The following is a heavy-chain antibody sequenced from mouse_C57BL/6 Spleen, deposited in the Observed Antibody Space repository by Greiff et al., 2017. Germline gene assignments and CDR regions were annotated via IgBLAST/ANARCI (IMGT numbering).Heavy chain of an antibody. CDR3: ARIEGDYGSSFLAY. V-gene: IGHV8-8*01. CDR1: GFSLSTFGMG. D-gene: IGHD1-1*01. Sequence: QVTLKVSGPGILQPSQTLSLTCSFSGFSLSTFGMGVGWIRQPSGQGLVWLVHIWWDDDKYYNPALKSRLTISKNTSKNQVFLKIANVDTADTATYYRARIEGDYGSSFLAYWGQGTLVTVSS. J-gene: IGHJ3*01. CDR2: IWWDDDK.